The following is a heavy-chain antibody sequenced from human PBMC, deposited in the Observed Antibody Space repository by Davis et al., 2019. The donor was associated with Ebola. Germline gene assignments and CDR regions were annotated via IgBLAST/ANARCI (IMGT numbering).Heavy chain of an antibody. Sequence: ESLKISCTVSGGSTSSHYWSWIRQPPGKGLELIGYIYNSGSTKYNPSLKSRVTISVDTAKNQFSLKLSSVTAADTAVYYCARHGVPAAAGMDVWGQGTTVTVSS. CDR2: IYNSGST. D-gene: IGHD2-2*01. CDR1: GGSTSSHY. CDR3: ARHGVPAAAGMDV. J-gene: IGHJ6*02. V-gene: IGHV4-59*08.